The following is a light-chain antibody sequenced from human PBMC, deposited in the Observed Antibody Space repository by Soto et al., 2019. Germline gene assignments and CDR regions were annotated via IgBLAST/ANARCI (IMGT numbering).Light chain of an antibody. Sequence: EIVMTQSPATLSVSPGERATLSCRASQSVSSNLAWYQQKPGQAPRLLIYGASTRATGVPARCSGSVSGTDFTLTISSLQSEDFAVYYCQQYNNWPWTFGQGTKGEIQ. CDR3: QQYNNWPWT. J-gene: IGKJ1*01. V-gene: IGKV3-15*01. CDR1: QSVSSN. CDR2: GAS.